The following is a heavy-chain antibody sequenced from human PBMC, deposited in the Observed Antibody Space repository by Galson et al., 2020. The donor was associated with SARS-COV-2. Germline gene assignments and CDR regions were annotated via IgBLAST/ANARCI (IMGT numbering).Heavy chain of an antibody. CDR2: FDPEDGET. CDR1: GYTLTELS. Sequence: ASVKVSCKVSGYTLTELSMHWVRQAPGKGLEWMGGFDPEDGETIYAQKFQGRVTMTEDTSTDTAYMELSSLRSEDTAVYYCATGVAVAGTILDYYYYYGMDVWGQRTTVTVSS. D-gene: IGHD6-19*01. V-gene: IGHV1-24*01. J-gene: IGHJ6*02. CDR3: ATGVAVAGTILDYYYYYGMDV.